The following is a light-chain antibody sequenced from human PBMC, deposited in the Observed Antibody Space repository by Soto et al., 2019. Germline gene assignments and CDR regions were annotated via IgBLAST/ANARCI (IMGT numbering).Light chain of an antibody. CDR2: DGS. Sequence: QSVLTQPASVSGSPGQSITISCTGTSSDVGSYNRVSWYQQHPGKVPKLIIYDGSKRPSGVSNRFSGSKSGNTAPLTISGLQAEDEADYYCCSYEGRPTFYVFGTGTKVTVL. CDR1: SSDVGSYNR. CDR3: CSYEGRPTFYV. J-gene: IGLJ1*01. V-gene: IGLV2-23*01.